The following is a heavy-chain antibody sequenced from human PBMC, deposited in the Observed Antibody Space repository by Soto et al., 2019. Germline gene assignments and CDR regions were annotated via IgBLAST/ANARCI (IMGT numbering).Heavy chain of an antibody. Sequence: PSETLSLTCTVSGGSISSYYWSWIRQPAGKGLEWIGRIYTSGSTNYNPSLESRVTMSVDTSKNQFSLKLSSVTAADTAVYYCAREGVVVAATNFDYWGQGTLVTVSS. D-gene: IGHD2-15*01. J-gene: IGHJ4*02. CDR3: AREGVVVAATNFDY. CDR2: IYTSGST. CDR1: GGSISSYY. V-gene: IGHV4-4*07.